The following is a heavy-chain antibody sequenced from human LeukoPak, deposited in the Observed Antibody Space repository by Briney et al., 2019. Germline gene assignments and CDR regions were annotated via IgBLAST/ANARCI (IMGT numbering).Heavy chain of an antibody. Sequence: GGSLRLSCAASGFTFSSYWMHWVRQAPGKGLVWVSRINSDGRSTNYADGSSTSYADSVKGRFTISRDNAKNTLYLQMNSLRAEDTAVYYCARGSSSTLLSSWSLWGQGTLVTVSS. CDR2: INSDGRSTNYADGSST. CDR1: GFTFSSYW. D-gene: IGHD2-2*01. J-gene: IGHJ4*02. CDR3: ARGSSSTLLSSWSL. V-gene: IGHV3-74*01.